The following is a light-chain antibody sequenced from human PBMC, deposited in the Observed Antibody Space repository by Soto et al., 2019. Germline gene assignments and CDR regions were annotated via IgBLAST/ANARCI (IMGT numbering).Light chain of an antibody. J-gene: IGKJ1*01. CDR3: QQYYSTPWT. CDR1: QSVLYSSNNKKY. V-gene: IGKV4-1*01. Sequence: DIVMTQSPDSLAASLGERATINCKSSQSVLYSSNNKKYLAWYQQKVGQPPKLLINWASTRESGVPERFSGSGSGTDFTLTISSLQAEDGAVYYCQQYYSTPWTFGQGTKVEIK. CDR2: WAS.